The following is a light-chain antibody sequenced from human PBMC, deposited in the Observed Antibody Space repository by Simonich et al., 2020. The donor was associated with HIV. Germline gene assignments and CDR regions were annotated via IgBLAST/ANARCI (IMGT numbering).Light chain of an antibody. J-gene: IGKJ4*01. CDR1: QSVSPY. CDR3: QQRSNWPLT. V-gene: IGKV3-11*01. Sequence: EIVLTQSPATLSLSPGERGTLSCRASQSVSPYLAWYQQRPGQAPRLLIYDASNRATCIPARFSGSGSGTDFTLTISSLEPEDFAVYYCQQRSNWPLTFGGGTKVEIK. CDR2: DAS.